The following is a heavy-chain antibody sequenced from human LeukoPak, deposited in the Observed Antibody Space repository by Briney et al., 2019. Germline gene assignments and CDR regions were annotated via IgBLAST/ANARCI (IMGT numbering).Heavy chain of an antibody. J-gene: IGHJ3*02. D-gene: IGHD3-22*01. CDR3: ARRLYDSRGHRDAFDI. Sequence: SETLSLTCTVSGGSISSSTYYWGWIRQPPGKGLEWIGTIYYSGSTSYNPSLKSRVTISVDTPKNQFSLKLSSVTAADTAVYYCARRLYDSRGHRDAFDIWGQGTMVTVSS. V-gene: IGHV4-39*01. CDR2: IYYSGST. CDR1: GGSISSSTYY.